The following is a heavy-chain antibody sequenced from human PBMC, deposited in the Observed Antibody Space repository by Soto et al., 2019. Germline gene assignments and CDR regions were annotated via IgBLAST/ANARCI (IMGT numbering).Heavy chain of an antibody. V-gene: IGHV1-69*12. CDR1: GGTFSSYT. D-gene: IGHD5-12*01. Sequence: QVQLVQSGAEVKKPGSSVTVSCKASGGTFSSYTISWVRQAPGQGLEWMGGIIPIFVTANYAQKFQGRVTITADESTSTAYMELGSLRSEDTAVYYCARGNHRWLQLWYFDLWGRGTLVTVSS. CDR2: IIPIFVTA. CDR3: ARGNHRWLQLWYFDL. J-gene: IGHJ2*01.